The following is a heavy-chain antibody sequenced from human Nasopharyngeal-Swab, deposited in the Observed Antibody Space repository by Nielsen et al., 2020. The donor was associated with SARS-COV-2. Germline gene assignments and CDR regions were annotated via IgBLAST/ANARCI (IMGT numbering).Heavy chain of an antibody. CDR1: GFTFSDYY. Sequence: GGSLRLSCAASGFTFSDYYMSWIRQAPGKGPEWVSYISSSSSYTNYADSVKGRFTISRDNAKNSLYLQMNSLRADDTAVYYCARGSIRGIIISDFDYGGQGTLVTVSS. D-gene: IGHD3-10*01. V-gene: IGHV3-11*05. CDR2: ISSSSSYT. J-gene: IGHJ4*02. CDR3: ARGSIRGIIISDFDY.